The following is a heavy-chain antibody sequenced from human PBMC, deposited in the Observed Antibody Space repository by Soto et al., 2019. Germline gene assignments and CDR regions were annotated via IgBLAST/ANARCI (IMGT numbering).Heavy chain of an antibody. Sequence: GGSLRLSCAASGFTFSASAMHWVRQASGKGLEWVGRIRSKANNYATSYAASAKGRFTISRDDSKNTAYLQMNSLKTEDTAVYYCSSPDFDYWGQGTLVTVSS. CDR3: SSPDFDY. J-gene: IGHJ4*02. CDR1: GFTFSASA. CDR2: IRSKANNYAT. V-gene: IGHV3-73*01.